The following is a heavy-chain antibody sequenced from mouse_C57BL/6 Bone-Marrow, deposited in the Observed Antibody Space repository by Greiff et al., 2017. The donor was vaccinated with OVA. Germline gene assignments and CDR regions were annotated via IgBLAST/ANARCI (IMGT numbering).Heavy chain of an antibody. V-gene: IGHV1-64*01. D-gene: IGHD2-1*01. J-gene: IGHJ4*01. Sequence: QVQLQQPGAELVKPGASVKLSCTASGYTFTSYWMHWVKQRPGQGLEWIGMIHPNSGSTNYNEKFKSKATLTVDKSSSTAYMQLSSLTSEDSAVYYCARSSYYGNLYAMDYWGQGTSVTVSS. CDR2: IHPNSGST. CDR1: GYTFTSYW. CDR3: ARSSYYGNLYAMDY.